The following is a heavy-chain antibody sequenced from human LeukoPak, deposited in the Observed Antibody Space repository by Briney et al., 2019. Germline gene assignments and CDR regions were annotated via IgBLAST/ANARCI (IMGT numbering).Heavy chain of an antibody. CDR1: GGSISSGSYY. J-gene: IGHJ4*02. CDR2: IYTSGST. CDR3: AREAKSYYYDSSGYYSEALYFDY. Sequence: SETLSLTCTVSGGSISSGSYYWSWIRQPAGKGLEWIGRIYTSGSTNYNPSLKSRVTISVDTSKNQFSLKLSSVTAADMAVYYCAREAKSYYYDSSGYYSEALYFDYWGQGTLVTVSS. D-gene: IGHD3-22*01. V-gene: IGHV4-61*02.